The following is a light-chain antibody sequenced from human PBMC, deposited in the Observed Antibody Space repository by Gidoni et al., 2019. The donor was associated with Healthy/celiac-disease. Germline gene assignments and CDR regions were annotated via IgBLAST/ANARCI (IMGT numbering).Light chain of an antibody. CDR2: SNN. CDR3: AAWDDSLNGV. V-gene: IGLV1-44*01. J-gene: IGLJ2*01. Sequence: QSVLTQPPSASGTPRQRVTLSCSGSSSHIGSNTVNWYQQLPGTAPKLLIYSNNQRPSGVPDRFSGSKSGTSASLAISGLQSEDEADYYCAAWDDSLNGVFGGGTKLTVL. CDR1: SSHIGSNT.